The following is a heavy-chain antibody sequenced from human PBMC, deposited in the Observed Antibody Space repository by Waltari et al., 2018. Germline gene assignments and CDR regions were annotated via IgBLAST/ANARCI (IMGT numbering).Heavy chain of an antibody. D-gene: IGHD1-26*01. CDR3: ARDWEGDRPNFDY. CDR2: IKKDGSDT. J-gene: IGHJ4*02. CDR1: GFTFNTFW. Sequence: EVQLVESGGGLVQPGGSLRLSCVASGFTFNTFWMSWVRQAPGKGLEWWTDIKKDGSDTYYAEAVKGRCNVSRDNAMNSLYLQMNSLRVEDTAVYYCARDWEGDRPNFDYWGQGTLVTVSS. V-gene: IGHV3-7*04.